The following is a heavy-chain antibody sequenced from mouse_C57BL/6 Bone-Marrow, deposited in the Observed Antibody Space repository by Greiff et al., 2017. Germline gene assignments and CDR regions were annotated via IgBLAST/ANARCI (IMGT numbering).Heavy chain of an antibody. CDR1: GYAFSSSW. J-gene: IGHJ1*03. D-gene: IGHD1-1*01. V-gene: IGHV1-82*01. CDR2: IYPGDGDT. CDR3: AVLTTVVAPDV. Sequence: QVQLQQSGPELVKPGASVKISCKASGYAFSSSWMNWVKQRPGKGLEWIGRIYPGDGDTNYNGKFKGKATLTADKSSSTAYMQLSILTSEDSAVYFCAVLTTVVAPDVWGTGTTVTVSS.